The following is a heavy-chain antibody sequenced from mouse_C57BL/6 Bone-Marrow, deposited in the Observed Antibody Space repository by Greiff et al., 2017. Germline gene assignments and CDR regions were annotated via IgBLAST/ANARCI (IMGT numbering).Heavy chain of an antibody. V-gene: IGHV14-3*01. Sequence: VQLKESVAELVRPGASVKLSCTASGFNIKNPYMPWVKPRPDQGLEWIGRIDPANGNTKYAPKFQGKATITADTSSNTAYLQLSSLTSEDTAIYYCASYDSDGAWFAYWGQGTLVTVSA. CDR3: ASYDSDGAWFAY. CDR1: GFNIKNPY. D-gene: IGHD2-4*01. CDR2: IDPANGNT. J-gene: IGHJ3*01.